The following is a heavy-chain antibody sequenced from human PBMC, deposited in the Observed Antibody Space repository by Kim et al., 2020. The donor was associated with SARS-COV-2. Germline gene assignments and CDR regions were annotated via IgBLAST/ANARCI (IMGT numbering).Heavy chain of an antibody. CDR2: IFFSGST. V-gene: IGHV4-30-4*01. CDR3: ARDVLYNYRLPYYCGMDV. J-gene: IGHJ6*02. D-gene: IGHD3-16*02. CDR1: GGSINNSDYF. Sequence: SETLSLTCTVSGGSINNSDYFWTWIRQPPGKGLEWIGFIFFSGSTSYNPSLTSRLTISIERPKNQFSLKLTSVTAADTAVYYCARDVLYNYRLPYYCGMDVWGRGTPVSVSS.